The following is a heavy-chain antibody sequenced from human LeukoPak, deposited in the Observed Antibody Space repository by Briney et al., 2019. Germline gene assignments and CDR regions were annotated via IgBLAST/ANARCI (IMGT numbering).Heavy chain of an antibody. Sequence: SETLSLTCAVYGGSFTDYFWGWIRQPPGKGLGWIGEINQRERTYYNPTLKIRVTISVDTSKNQFSLNLSSVTAADTAVYYCARDVVVVPAAIHYGMNVWGQGTRVTVSS. D-gene: IGHD2-2*01. V-gene: IGHV4-34*01. CDR2: INQRERT. CDR1: GGSFTDYF. J-gene: IGHJ6*02. CDR3: ARDVVVVPAAIHYGMNV.